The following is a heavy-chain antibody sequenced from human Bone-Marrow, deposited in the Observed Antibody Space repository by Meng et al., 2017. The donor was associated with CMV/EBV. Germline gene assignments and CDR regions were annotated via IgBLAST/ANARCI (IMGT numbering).Heavy chain of an antibody. Sequence: GGSLRLSCAASGFTFSSYSMNWVRQAPGKGLEWVSYISSSSSTIYYADSVKGRFTISRDNAKNSLYLQMNSLRAEDTAVYYCARELRAYDFWSGYYLSFGGGMDVCGQGTTVTVSS. CDR1: GFTFSSYS. J-gene: IGHJ6*02. V-gene: IGHV3-48*04. CDR2: ISSSSSTI. CDR3: ARELRAYDFWSGYYLSFGGGMDV. D-gene: IGHD3-3*01.